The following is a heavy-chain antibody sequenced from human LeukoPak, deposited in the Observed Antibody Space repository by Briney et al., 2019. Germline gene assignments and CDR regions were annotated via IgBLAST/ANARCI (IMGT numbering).Heavy chain of an antibody. V-gene: IGHV1-2*04. Sequence: ASVKVSCKASGYTFTGYYMHWVRQAPGQGLEWIGWINPNSGGTNYAQKFQGWVTMTRDTSISTAYMELSRLRSDDTAVYYCARGDSGYGQYYYYGMDVWGQGTTVTVSS. CDR2: INPNSGGT. CDR3: ARGDSGYGQYYYYGMDV. J-gene: IGHJ6*02. CDR1: GYTFTGYY. D-gene: IGHD5-12*01.